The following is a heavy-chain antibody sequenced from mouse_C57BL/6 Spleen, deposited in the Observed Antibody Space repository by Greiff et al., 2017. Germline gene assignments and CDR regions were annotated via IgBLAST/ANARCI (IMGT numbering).Heavy chain of an antibody. Sequence: EVKLMESGGGLVQPGGSMKLSCVASGFTFSNYWMNWVRQSPEKGLEWVAEIRLKSDNYATNYAESVKGRFTISRDDSKSSVYLQMNNLRAEDTGIYCCTGRDDYYEGWFADWGQGTLVTVSA. D-gene: IGHD2-3*01. J-gene: IGHJ3*01. CDR3: TGRDDYYEGWFAD. CDR1: GFTFSNYW. CDR2: IRLKSDNYAT. V-gene: IGHV6-3*01.